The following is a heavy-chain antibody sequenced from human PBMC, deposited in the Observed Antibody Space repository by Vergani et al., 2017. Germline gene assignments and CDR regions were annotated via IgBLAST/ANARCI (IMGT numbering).Heavy chain of an antibody. V-gene: IGHV4-59*12. CDR3: ARGADYGDYGRWFDP. D-gene: IGHD4-17*01. J-gene: IGHJ5*02. CDR1: GDSISNFY. CDR2: IYYSGST. Sequence: QVQLQESGPGLVKSSETLSLTCTVSGDSISNFYWSWIRQPPGKGLEWIGYIYYSGSTNYNPSLKSRVTISVDTSKNQFSLKLSSVTAADTAVYYCARGADYGDYGRWFDPWGQGTLVTVSS.